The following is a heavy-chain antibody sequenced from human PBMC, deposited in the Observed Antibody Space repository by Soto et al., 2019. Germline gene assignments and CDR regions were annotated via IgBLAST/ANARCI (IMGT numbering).Heavy chain of an antibody. V-gene: IGHV4-34*01. CDR2: INHRGSS. CDR3: ARSDNRNSPYGVDV. CDR1: GGSLSGYY. D-gene: IGHD1-7*01. J-gene: IGHJ6*02. Sequence: PSETLSLTCAVNGGSLSGYYWSWIRQSPGKGLEWIGEINHRGSSDYSPSLKSRVTLSIDASMNHVTLELTSVTAADTAVYYCARSDNRNSPYGVDVWGQGTAVTVSS.